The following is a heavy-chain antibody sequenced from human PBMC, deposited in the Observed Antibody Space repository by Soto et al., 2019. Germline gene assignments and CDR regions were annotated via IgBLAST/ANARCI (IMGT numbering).Heavy chain of an antibody. CDR2: IYYSGTT. CDR1: GGSINSDDHY. Sequence: SETLSLTFSVSGGSINSDDHYWTWIRQPPGKGLELIGSIYYSGTTNYNPSLKSRITVSIDTSKNQFSLNLTSVTAADTALYYCARQRRVGYWFAXWGQGTPFPVSX. J-gene: IGHJ5*02. CDR3: ARQRRVGYWFAX. V-gene: IGHV4-30-4*01.